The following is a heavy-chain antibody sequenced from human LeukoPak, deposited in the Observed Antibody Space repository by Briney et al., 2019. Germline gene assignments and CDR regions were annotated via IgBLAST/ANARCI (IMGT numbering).Heavy chain of an antibody. Sequence: GGSLRLSCAASGFTFSDYYMSWIRQAPGKGLEWVSYISSSGSTIYYADSVKGRFTISRDNAKNSLYLQMNSLRAEDTAVYYCAATMTPSIAARRLKYYYYYGMDVWGQGTTVTVSS. CDR1: GFTFSDYY. D-gene: IGHD6-6*01. CDR3: AATMTPSIAARRLKYYYYYGMDV. CDR2: ISSSGSTI. V-gene: IGHV3-11*01. J-gene: IGHJ6*02.